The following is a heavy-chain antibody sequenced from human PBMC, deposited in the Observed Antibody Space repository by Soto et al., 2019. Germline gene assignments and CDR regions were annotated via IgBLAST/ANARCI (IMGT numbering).Heavy chain of an antibody. V-gene: IGHV4-31*03. CDR3: AREAVAGTSFDV. J-gene: IGHJ6*02. Sequence: PSETLSLTCTVSGGSISSGGYYWSWIRQHPGKGPEWIGYIYYSGSTYYNPSLKSRVTISVDTSKNQFSLKLSSVTAADTAVYYCAREAVAGTSFDVWGQGTTVTVSS. D-gene: IGHD6-19*01. CDR2: IYYSGST. CDR1: GGSISSGGYY.